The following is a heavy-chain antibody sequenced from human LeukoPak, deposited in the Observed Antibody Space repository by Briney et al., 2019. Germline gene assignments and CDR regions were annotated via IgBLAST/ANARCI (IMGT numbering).Heavy chain of an antibody. J-gene: IGHJ4*02. V-gene: IGHV4-39*01. CDR2: IDSSGTT. CDR3: ARHGYIQFWLY. D-gene: IGHD5-18*01. CDR1: GASISRGTYY. Sequence: SETLSLTCTVSGASISRGTYYWGWIRKSPENELEWIGSIDSSGTTHYNSSLKSRIIISVDTSKNQVSLNLTSVTFADTAVYYCARHGYIQFWLYWGQGTQVIVSS.